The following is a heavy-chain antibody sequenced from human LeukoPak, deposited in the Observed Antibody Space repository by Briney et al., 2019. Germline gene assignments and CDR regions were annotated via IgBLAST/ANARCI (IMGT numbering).Heavy chain of an antibody. V-gene: IGHV4-59*01. J-gene: IGHJ4*02. CDR1: GASISTYY. Sequence: SETLSPTCTVSGASISTYYWSWIRQPPGKGLEWIGGIGNIYDSESTNYNPSLRSRVTISVDKSKNQFSLKLSSVIAADTAVYYCARGGASSLPFDFWGQGTLVTVSS. D-gene: IGHD6-6*01. CDR3: ARGGASSLPFDF. CDR2: IYDSEST.